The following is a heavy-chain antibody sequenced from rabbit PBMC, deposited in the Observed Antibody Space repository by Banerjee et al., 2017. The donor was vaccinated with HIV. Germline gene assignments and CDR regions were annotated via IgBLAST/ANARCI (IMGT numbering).Heavy chain of an antibody. V-gene: IGHV1S45*01. CDR3: ARFVGDHYVEL. Sequence: QEQLEESGGDLVKPEGSLTLTCTASGFDLSGYYYMCWVRQAPGKGLEWIGCIYTGSGSTYYASWAKGRFTISKTSSTTVTLQMTSLTAADTATYLCARFVGDHYVELWGPGTLVTVS. J-gene: IGHJ6*01. D-gene: IGHD2-1*01. CDR1: GFDLSGYYY. CDR2: IYTGSGST.